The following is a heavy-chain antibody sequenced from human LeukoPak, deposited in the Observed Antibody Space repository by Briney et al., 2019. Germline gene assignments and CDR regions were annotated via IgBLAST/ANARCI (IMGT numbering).Heavy chain of an antibody. J-gene: IGHJ5*02. D-gene: IGHD2-2*01. V-gene: IGHV3-53*01. CDR1: GFTGSNNY. CDR2: IHSSGAT. CDR3: ARRLTQYDCFDP. Sequence: GGSLRLSCAASGFTGSNNYVSWVRQAPGMGLEWVSAIHSSGATCYADSVKGRFTISRDTSKNTLYLQISSLRVEDTAVYYCARRLTQYDCFDPWGQGILVTVSS.